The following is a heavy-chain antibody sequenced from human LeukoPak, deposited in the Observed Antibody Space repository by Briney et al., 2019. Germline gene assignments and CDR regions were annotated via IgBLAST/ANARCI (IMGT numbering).Heavy chain of an antibody. V-gene: IGHV3-53*01. D-gene: IGHD6-19*01. CDR1: GFTVSSNY. Sequence: GGSLRLSCAASGFTVSSNYMSWVRQAPGKGLEWVSVIYSGGSTYYTDSVKGRFTISRDNSKNKRYLQMNSLRAEDTAVYYCARVGLPRQWLVLGWFHHWGQGTLVTVSS. J-gene: IGHJ5*02. CDR3: ARVGLPRQWLVLGWFHH. CDR2: IYSGGST.